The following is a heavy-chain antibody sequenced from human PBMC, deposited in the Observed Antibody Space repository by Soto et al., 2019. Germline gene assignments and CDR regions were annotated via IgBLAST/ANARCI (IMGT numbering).Heavy chain of an antibody. J-gene: IGHJ6*02. CDR2: ICYSGST. Sequence: QVQLQESGPGLVKPSQTLSLTCTVSGGSISSGGYYWSWIRQHPGKGLEWIGYICYSGSTYYNPSLKSRVTISVDTSKNQFSLKLSSVTAADTAVYYCAREPLTGTTLSDGMDVWGQGTTVTVSS. CDR3: AREPLTGTTLSDGMDV. D-gene: IGHD1-7*01. V-gene: IGHV4-31*03. CDR1: GGSISSGGYY.